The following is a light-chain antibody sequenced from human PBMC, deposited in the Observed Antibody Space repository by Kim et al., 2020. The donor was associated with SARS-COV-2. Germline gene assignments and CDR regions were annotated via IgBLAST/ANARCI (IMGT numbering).Light chain of an antibody. CDR3: QQYYSTPVT. V-gene: IGKV4-1*01. CDR1: QSVLYTSNNNNY. J-gene: IGKJ2*01. Sequence: SATINSTSSQSVLYTSNNNNYLAWYQQKPGQPPKLLICWASARESGVPDRFSGSGSGTDFTLTISSLQAEDVAVYYCQQYYSTPVTFGQGTKLEI. CDR2: WAS.